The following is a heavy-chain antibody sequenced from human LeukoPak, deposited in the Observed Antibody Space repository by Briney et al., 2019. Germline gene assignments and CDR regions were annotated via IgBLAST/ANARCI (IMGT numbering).Heavy chain of an antibody. CDR2: ISGSGSST. V-gene: IGHV3-23*01. CDR3: AKRGMTTIKEGFDY. Sequence: PGGSLRLSCAASGLTFSTFAMSWVRQAPGKGLEWISCISGSGSSTYYADSVKGRFTISRDNSKNTLYLQMNSLRAEDTAVYYCAKRGMTTIKEGFDYWGQGTLVTVSS. CDR1: GLTFSTFA. J-gene: IGHJ4*02. D-gene: IGHD5-24*01.